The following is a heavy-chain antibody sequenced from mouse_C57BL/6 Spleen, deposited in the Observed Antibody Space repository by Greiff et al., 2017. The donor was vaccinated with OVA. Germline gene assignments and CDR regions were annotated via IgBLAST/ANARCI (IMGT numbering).Heavy chain of an antibody. CDR3: TSGSNYVDWYFDV. D-gene: IGHD2-5*01. CDR2: IDPETGGT. V-gene: IGHV1-15*01. CDR1: GYTFTDYE. Sequence: QVQLQQSGAELVRPGASVTLSCKASGYTFTDYEMHWVKQTPVHGLEWIGAIDPETGGTAYNQKFKGKAILTADKSSSTAYMELRSLTSEDSAVYYCTSGSNYVDWYFDVWGTGTTVTVSS. J-gene: IGHJ1*03.